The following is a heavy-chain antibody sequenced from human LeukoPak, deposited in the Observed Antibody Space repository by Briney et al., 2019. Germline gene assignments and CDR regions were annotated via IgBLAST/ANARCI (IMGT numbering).Heavy chain of an antibody. Sequence: GASVKVSCKASGGTFSSYAISWVRQAPGQGLEWMGGIIPIFGTANYAQKFQGRVTITTDESTSTAYMELSSLRSEDTAVYYCARGGVGAPTAIFDYWGQGTLVTVSS. CDR1: GGTFSSYA. J-gene: IGHJ4*02. CDR3: ARGGVGAPTAIFDY. D-gene: IGHD1-26*01. CDR2: IIPIFGTA. V-gene: IGHV1-69*05.